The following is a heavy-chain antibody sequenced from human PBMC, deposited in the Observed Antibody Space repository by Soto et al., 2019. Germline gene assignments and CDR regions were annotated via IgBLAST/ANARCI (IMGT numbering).Heavy chain of an antibody. CDR2: ISYDGSNK. J-gene: IGHJ6*02. CDR1: GFTFSSYA. D-gene: IGHD3-3*01. V-gene: IGHV3-30-3*01. Sequence: EGSPRLSCAASGFTFSSYAMHWVRQAPGKGLEWVAVISYDGSNKYYADSVKGRFTISRDNSKNTLYLQMNSLRAEDTAVYYCARDLSPPTIFGVVIIRDYYYGMDVWGQGTTFTVSS. CDR3: ARDLSPPTIFGVVIIRDYYYGMDV.